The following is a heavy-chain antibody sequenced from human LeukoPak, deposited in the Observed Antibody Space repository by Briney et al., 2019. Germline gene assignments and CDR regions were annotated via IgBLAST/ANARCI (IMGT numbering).Heavy chain of an antibody. D-gene: IGHD1-1*01. J-gene: IGHJ3*02. CDR3: ARLGTEASDI. CDR1: GGSISSSSYY. Sequence: SETLSLTCTVSGGSISSSSYYWGWIRQPPGKGLEWIGSIYYSGSTYYNPSLKSRVTISVDTSKNQFSLKLSSVTAADTAVYYCARLGTEASDIWGQGTMVTVSS. V-gene: IGHV4-39*01. CDR2: IYYSGST.